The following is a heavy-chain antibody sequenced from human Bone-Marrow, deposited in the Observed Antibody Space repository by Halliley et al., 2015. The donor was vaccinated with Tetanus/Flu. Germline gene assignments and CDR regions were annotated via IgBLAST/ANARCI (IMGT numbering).Heavy chain of an antibody. Sequence: SLRLSCAASGFTFSSFPMNWVRQAPGKGLEWVSSISGSVERAHFADSVKGRFTISRDNSKNTVYLQMKSLRAEDTAVYYCTKAQGTRIWYPVGMDVWGQGIAVTVSS. V-gene: IGHV3-23*01. D-gene: IGHD2-8*01. CDR3: TKAQGTRIWYPVGMDV. CDR1: GFTFSSFP. J-gene: IGHJ6*02. CDR2: ISGSVERA.